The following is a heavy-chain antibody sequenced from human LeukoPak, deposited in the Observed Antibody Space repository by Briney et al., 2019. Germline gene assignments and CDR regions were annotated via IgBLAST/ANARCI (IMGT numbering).Heavy chain of an antibody. J-gene: IGHJ6*02. Sequence: GGTLRLSCAASGFTVSSNYMSWVRQAPGKGLEWVSVIYSGGSTYYADSVKGRFTISRDNSKNTLYLQMNSLRAEDTAVYYCARDYPIYYYYGMDVWGQGTTVTVSS. CDR1: GFTVSSNY. CDR2: IYSGGST. V-gene: IGHV3-66*01. CDR3: ARDYPIYYYYGMDV.